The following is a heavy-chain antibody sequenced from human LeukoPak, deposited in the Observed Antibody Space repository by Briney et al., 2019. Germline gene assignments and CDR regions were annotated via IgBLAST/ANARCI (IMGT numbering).Heavy chain of an antibody. CDR3: AREPVAVAGIPTWFDP. V-gene: IGHV4-4*07. J-gene: IGHJ5*02. Sequence: SETLSLTCTVSGGSISSYYWSWIRQPAGKGLEWIGRIYTSGSTNYNPSLKSRVTMSVGTSKNQFSLKLSSVTAADTAVYYCAREPVAVAGIPTWFDPWGQGTLVTVSS. CDR2: IYTSGST. CDR1: GGSISSYY. D-gene: IGHD6-19*01.